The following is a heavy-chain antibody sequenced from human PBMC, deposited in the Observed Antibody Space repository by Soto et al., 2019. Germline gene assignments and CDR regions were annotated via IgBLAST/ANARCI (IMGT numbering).Heavy chain of an antibody. CDR2: IIPIFGTA. CDR3: ARAGYYDILTGYYSPYYYGMDV. J-gene: IGHJ6*02. D-gene: IGHD3-9*01. Sequence: GASVKVSCKASGGTFSSYAISWVRQAPGQGLEWMGGIIPIFGTANYAQKFQGRVTITADESTSTAYMELSSLRSEDTAVYHCARAGYYDILTGYYSPYYYGMDVWGQGTTVTVSS. V-gene: IGHV1-69*13. CDR1: GGTFSSYA.